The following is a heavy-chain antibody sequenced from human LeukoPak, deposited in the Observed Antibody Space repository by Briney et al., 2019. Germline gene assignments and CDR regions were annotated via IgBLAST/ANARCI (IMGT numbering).Heavy chain of an antibody. CDR2: IYTTGKT. CDR1: SGSINSYY. CDR3: ARHGYTASHYFLDF. D-gene: IGHD3-16*01. J-gene: IGHJ4*02. V-gene: IGHV4-4*07. Sequence: SETLSLTCTVTSGSINSYYWGWVRQAAGRGLEWIGRIYTTGKTDYNPSLKSRLTMSVDTSKRQFSLNLTSVTAADTAIYFCARHGYTASHYFLDFWSQGKLVTVSS.